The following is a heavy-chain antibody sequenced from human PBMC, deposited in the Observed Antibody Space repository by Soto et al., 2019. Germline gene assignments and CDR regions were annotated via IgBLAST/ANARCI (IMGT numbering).Heavy chain of an antibody. D-gene: IGHD4-17*01. CDR2: ISSSSSYI. V-gene: IGHV3-21*01. CDR1: GFTFSSYS. Sequence: GGSLRLSCAASGFTFSSYSMNWVRQAPGKGLEWVSSISSSSSYIYYADSVKGRFAISRDNAKNSLYLQMNSLRAEDTAVYYSARLEVTTVNPYYYYGMDVWGQGTTVTVSS. J-gene: IGHJ6*02. CDR3: ARLEVTTVNPYYYYGMDV.